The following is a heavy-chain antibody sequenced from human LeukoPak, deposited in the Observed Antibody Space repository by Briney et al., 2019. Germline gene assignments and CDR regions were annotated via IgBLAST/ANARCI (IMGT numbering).Heavy chain of an antibody. D-gene: IGHD2-2*01. V-gene: IGHV4-31*03. CDR1: GGSISSGTYY. Sequence: PSQTLSLTCTVSGGSISSGTYYWSWIRQHPGKGLEWIGYIYYSGSTYYNPSLKSRVTISVDTSKNQFYLKLSSVTAADTAVYYCARDWCSSTSCYDAFDNWGQGTMVTVSS. CDR3: ARDWCSSTSCYDAFDN. CDR2: IYYSGST. J-gene: IGHJ3*02.